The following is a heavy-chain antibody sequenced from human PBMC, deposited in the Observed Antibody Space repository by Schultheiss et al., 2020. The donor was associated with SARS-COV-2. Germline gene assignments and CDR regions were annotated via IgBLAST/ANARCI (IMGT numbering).Heavy chain of an antibody. CDR2: IVVGSGNT. CDR3: AADPDGYNVFDY. V-gene: IGHV1-58*02. D-gene: IGHD5-24*01. J-gene: IGHJ4*02. CDR1: GGTFSSYA. Sequence: SVKVSCKASGGTFSSYAISWVRQARGQRLEWIGWIVVGSGNTNYAQKFQERVTITRDMSTSTAYMELSSLRSEDTAVYYCAADPDGYNVFDYWGQGTLVTVSS.